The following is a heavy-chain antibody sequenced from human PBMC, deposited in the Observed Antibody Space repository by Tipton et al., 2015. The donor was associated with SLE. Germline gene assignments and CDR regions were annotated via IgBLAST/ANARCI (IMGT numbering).Heavy chain of an antibody. CDR3: AKSPHYYDSSGYLDY. CDR2: ISGSGGST. V-gene: IGHV3-23*01. CDR1: GFTFSSYA. D-gene: IGHD3-22*01. Sequence: SLRLSCAASGFTFSSYAMSWVRQAPGKGLEWVSAISGSGGSTYYADSVKGRFTISRDNSKNTLYLQMNSLRAEDTAVYYCAKSPHYYDSSGYLDYWGQGTLVTVSS. J-gene: IGHJ4*02.